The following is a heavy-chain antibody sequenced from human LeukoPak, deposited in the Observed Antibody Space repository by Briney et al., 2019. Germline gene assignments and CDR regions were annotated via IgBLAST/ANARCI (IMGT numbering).Heavy chain of an antibody. CDR2: IYYSGST. CDR1: GGSISSGGYY. J-gene: IGHJ4*02. V-gene: IGHV4-31*03. D-gene: IGHD3-22*01. Sequence: ASQTLSLTCTVSGGSISSGGYYWSWIRQHPGKGLEWIGYIYYSGSTYYNPSLKSRVTISVDTSKNQFSLKLSSVTAADTAVYYCAGEYSSGYYRLQAYYFDYWGQGTLVTVSS. CDR3: AGEYSSGYYRLQAYYFDY.